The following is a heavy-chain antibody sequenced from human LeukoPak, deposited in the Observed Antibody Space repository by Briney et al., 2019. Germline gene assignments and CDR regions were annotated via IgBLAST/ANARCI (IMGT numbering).Heavy chain of an antibody. J-gene: IGHJ4*02. CDR3: ARGGGGPDY. CDR2: IKSDGSST. D-gene: IGHD3-16*01. Sequence: HPGGSLRLSCSASGFTFSSYAMHWVRQAPGKGLVWVSRIKSDGSSTNYADSVKGRFTISRDNAKNTLYLQMNSLRAEDTAVYYCARGGGGPDYWGQGTLVTVSS. V-gene: IGHV3-74*01. CDR1: GFTFSSYA.